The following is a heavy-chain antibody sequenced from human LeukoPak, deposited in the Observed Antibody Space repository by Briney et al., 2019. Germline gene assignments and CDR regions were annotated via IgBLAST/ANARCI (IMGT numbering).Heavy chain of an antibody. CDR1: GFTFSSYA. Sequence: GGSLRLSCAASGFTFSSYAMSWVRQAPGKGLEWVSVVSGSGSSTYYADSVRGRFTISRDDAKNTLYLQMNSLRAEDTAVYYCARGGGAYYFDYWGRGTLVTVSS. CDR3: ARGGGAYYFDY. J-gene: IGHJ4*02. D-gene: IGHD3-10*01. V-gene: IGHV3-23*01. CDR2: VSGSGSST.